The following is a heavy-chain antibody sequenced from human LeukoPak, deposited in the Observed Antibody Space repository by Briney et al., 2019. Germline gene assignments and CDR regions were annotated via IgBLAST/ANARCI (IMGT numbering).Heavy chain of an antibody. D-gene: IGHD6-13*01. CDR2: ISYGGDFK. Sequence: GGSLRLSCSASGFTFSSYSMTWVRQAPGKGLEWVSGISYGGDFKYYADSMKGRFTISRDDSKSTLYLQMNSLRAEVTAVYYCAKDSSNWYYMDVWGRGTTVTVS. CDR1: GFTFSSYS. V-gene: IGHV3-23*01. CDR3: AKDSSNWYYMDV. J-gene: IGHJ6*03.